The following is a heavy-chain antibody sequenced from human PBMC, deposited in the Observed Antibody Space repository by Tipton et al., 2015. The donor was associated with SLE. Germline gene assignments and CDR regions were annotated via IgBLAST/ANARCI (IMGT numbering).Heavy chain of an antibody. D-gene: IGHD6-6*01. V-gene: IGHV3-23*01. CDR3: AKDLTRDKKSGYSSSPFDY. J-gene: IGHJ4*02. CDR2: ISGSGGST. Sequence: SLRLSCAASGFTFSSYAMSWVRQAPGKGLEWVSAISGSGGSTYYADSVKGRFTISRDNSKNTLYLQMNSLRAEDTAVYYCAKDLTRDKKSGYSSSPFDYWGQGTLVTVSS. CDR1: GFTFSSYA.